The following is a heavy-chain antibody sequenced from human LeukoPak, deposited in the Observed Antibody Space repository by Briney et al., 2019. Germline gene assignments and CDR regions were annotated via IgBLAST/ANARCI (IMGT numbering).Heavy chain of an antibody. CDR3: ARQGDYNYGDYAHY. V-gene: IGHV4-39*01. CDR1: GGSISSSSYY. Sequence: PSETLSLTCTVSGGSISSSSYYWAWIRQPPGKGLEWIVSMHYSGSTYSNPSLKSRVTISVDTSKNQFSLKMSSVTAADTAFYYCARQGDYNYGDYAHYWGQGTLVTVSS. D-gene: IGHD4-17*01. CDR2: MHYSGST. J-gene: IGHJ4*02.